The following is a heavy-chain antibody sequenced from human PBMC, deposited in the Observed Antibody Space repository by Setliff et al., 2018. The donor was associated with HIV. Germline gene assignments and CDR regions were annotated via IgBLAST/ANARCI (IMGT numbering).Heavy chain of an antibody. Sequence: ASVKVSCKVSGYTLSELSVHWVRQAPGKGLEWMGGFDPEDGERIYAQKFQDRVTMTEDTSLDTAYMEMSGLTSEDTAVYFCSTGWGLYDNRHTAAGYLQHWGQGTLVTVSS. CDR3: STGWGLYDNRHTAAGYLQH. D-gene: IGHD3-22*01. J-gene: IGHJ1*01. V-gene: IGHV1-24*01. CDR1: GYTLSELS. CDR2: FDPEDGER.